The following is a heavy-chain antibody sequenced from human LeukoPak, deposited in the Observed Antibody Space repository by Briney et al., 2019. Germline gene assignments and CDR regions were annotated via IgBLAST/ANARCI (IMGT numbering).Heavy chain of an antibody. V-gene: IGHV1-46*01. CDR3: ARDYLDIVVVPAAPNWFDP. Sequence: GASVKVSCKASGYTFTGYYMHWVRQAPGQGLEWMGIINPSGGSTSYAQKFQGRVTMTRDTSTSTVYMELSSLRSEDTAVYYCARDYLDIVVVPAAPNWFDPWGQGTLVTVSS. J-gene: IGHJ5*02. CDR1: GYTFTGYY. D-gene: IGHD2-2*03. CDR2: INPSGGST.